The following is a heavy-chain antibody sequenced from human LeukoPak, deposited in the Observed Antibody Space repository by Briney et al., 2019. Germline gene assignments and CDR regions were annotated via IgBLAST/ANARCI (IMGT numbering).Heavy chain of an antibody. CDR1: GHTFTSYG. D-gene: IGHD2-15*01. V-gene: IGHV1-18*01. J-gene: IGHJ4*02. CDR3: ARAGNYCSGGSCPDY. CDR2: ISAYNGNT. Sequence: ASVKVSCKASGHTFTSYGISWVRQAPGQGLEWMGWISAYNGNTNYAQKLQGRVTMTTDTSTSTAYMELRSLRSDDTAVYYCARAGNYCSGGSCPDYWGQGTLVTVSS.